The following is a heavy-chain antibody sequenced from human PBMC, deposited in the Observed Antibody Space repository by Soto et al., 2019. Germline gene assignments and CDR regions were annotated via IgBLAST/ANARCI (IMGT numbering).Heavy chain of an antibody. J-gene: IGHJ4*02. Sequence: PVGSVRLSCVVSGFIVSRSHMMWVRQAPGKGLEGVSVIYNHGQINYVDPVKGRFTIARDNSKNTIYLQMNSLKVEDTAVYYCVRVTGAERHWGQGALVTVSS. CDR3: VRVTGAERH. D-gene: IGHD7-27*01. V-gene: IGHV3-53*01. CDR2: IYNHGQI. CDR1: GFIVSRSH.